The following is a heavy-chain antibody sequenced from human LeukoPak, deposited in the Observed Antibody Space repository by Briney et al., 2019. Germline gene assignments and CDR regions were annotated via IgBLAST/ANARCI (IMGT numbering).Heavy chain of an antibody. CDR2: INPSGGST. CDR1: GYTFTSYY. J-gene: IGHJ6*02. CDR3: ARDLRAGYYGMDV. D-gene: IGHD3-3*01. Sequence: ASVKVSCKASGYTFTSYYMHWVRQAPGQGLEWMGIINPSGGSTSYAQKFQGRVTMTRDTSTSTVYMELNSLRAEDTAVYYCARDLRAGYYGMDVWGQGTTVTVSS. V-gene: IGHV1-46*01.